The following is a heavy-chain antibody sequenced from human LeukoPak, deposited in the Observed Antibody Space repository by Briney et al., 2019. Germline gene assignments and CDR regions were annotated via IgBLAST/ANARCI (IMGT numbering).Heavy chain of an antibody. D-gene: IGHD3-3*01. CDR1: GFTFSSYA. J-gene: IGHJ3*02. CDR2: ISSNGGST. Sequence: PGGSLRLSRSASGFTFSSYAMHWVRQAPGKGLEYVSAISSNGGSTYYADSVKGRFTISRDNSKNTLYLQMSSLRAEDTAVYYCVKMRTYDFWTYDAFDIWGQGTMVTVSS. CDR3: VKMRTYDFWTYDAFDI. V-gene: IGHV3-64D*09.